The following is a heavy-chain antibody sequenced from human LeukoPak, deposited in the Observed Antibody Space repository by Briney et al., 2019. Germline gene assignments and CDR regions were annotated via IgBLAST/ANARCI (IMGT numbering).Heavy chain of an antibody. CDR1: GGSFSGYY. Sequence: PSETLSLTCAVYGGSFSGYYWSWIRQPPGKGLEWIGEINHSGSTNYNPSLKSRVTISVDTSKNQFSLKLSSVTAADTAVYYCGRHVLNYYYSFGMYVGGEGSTVTVSS. CDR2: INHSGST. V-gene: IGHV4-34*01. D-gene: IGHD2-8*02. J-gene: IGHJ6*04. CDR3: GRHVLNYYYSFGMYV.